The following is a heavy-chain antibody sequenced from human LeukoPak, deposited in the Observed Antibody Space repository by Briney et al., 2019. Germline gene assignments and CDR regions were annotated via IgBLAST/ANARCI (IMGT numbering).Heavy chain of an antibody. J-gene: IGHJ3*02. CDR1: GFTFSSYA. CDR2: ISGSGGST. V-gene: IGHV3-23*01. Sequence: GGSLRLSCAASGFTFSSYAMSWVRQAPGKGLEWVSAISGSGGSTYYADSVKGRFTISRDNSKNTLYLQMNSLRAEDTAVYYCAKSTNGRVVVTEGDAFDIWGQGTMVTVSS. CDR3: AKSTNGRVVVTEGDAFDI. D-gene: IGHD3-22*01.